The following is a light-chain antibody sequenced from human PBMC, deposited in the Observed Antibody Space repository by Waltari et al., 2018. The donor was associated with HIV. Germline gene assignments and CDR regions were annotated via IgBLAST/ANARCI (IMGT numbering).Light chain of an antibody. J-gene: IGLJ3*02. V-gene: IGLV2-14*03. Sequence: QSALTQPPSVSGSPGQSIPISCPGTHTDVGGCNYVSWYQQHQGKAPKLMIYDVRNRPSWVSNRFSGSKSRNTASLTISGLQAEDEADYYCSSYTSSSTRVFGGGTKLTVL. CDR2: DVR. CDR1: HTDVGGCNY. CDR3: SSYTSSSTRV.